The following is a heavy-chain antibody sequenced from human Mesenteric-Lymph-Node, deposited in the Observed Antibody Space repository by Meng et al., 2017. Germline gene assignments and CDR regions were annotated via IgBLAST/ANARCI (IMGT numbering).Heavy chain of an antibody. J-gene: IGHJ4*02. CDR2: IKSKTDGGTT. CDR3: TTGPKNYGGNADYFDY. V-gene: IGHV3-15*01. D-gene: IGHD4-23*01. Sequence: GGSLRLSCAASGFTFSNAWMSWVRQAPGKGLEWVGRIKSKTDGGTTDYAAPVKGRFTISRDDSKNTLYLQMNSLKTEDTAVYYCTTGPKNYGGNADYFDYWGQGTLVTVSS. CDR1: GFTFSNAW.